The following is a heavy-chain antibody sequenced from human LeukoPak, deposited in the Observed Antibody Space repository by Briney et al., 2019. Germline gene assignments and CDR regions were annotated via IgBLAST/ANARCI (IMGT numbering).Heavy chain of an antibody. CDR1: GFTFSSYA. J-gene: IGHJ4*02. Sequence: GGSLRLSCSASGFTFSSYAMSWVRQAPGKWLEWVANIKQDGSEKYYVDSVKGRFTISRDNAKNSLYLQMNSLRAEDTAVYYCATQRGTYYYGSGVDYWGQGTLVTVSS. D-gene: IGHD3-10*01. CDR3: ATQRGTYYYGSGVDY. CDR2: IKQDGSEK. V-gene: IGHV3-7*01.